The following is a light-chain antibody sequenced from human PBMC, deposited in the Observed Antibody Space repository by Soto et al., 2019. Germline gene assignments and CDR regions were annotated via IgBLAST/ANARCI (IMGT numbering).Light chain of an antibody. CDR1: QSLLHSNGYNY. CDR3: MQALQTHT. J-gene: IGKJ2*01. Sequence: DIVMTQSPLSLPVTPGEPASISCRSSQSLLHSNGYNYLDWYLQKPGQSPQLLFYLASNRASGVPDRFSGSGSGTDFTLKISRVEAEDVGVYYCMQALQTHTFGQGTKLEIK. CDR2: LAS. V-gene: IGKV2-28*01.